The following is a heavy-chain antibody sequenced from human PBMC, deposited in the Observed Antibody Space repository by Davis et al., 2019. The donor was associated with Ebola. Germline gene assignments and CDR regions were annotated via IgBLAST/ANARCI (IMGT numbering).Heavy chain of an antibody. V-gene: IGHV3-21*01. CDR2: ISGSSNYI. CDR3: ARDRLNAVAGVDY. Sequence: GESLKISCAASGFTFSRYWMSWVRQTPGKGLEWVSSISGSSNYIYYADSMKGRFTISRDNAKNSLSLQMNSLRAEDTAVYYCARDRLNAVAGVDYWGQGTLVTVSS. D-gene: IGHD6-19*01. J-gene: IGHJ4*02. CDR1: GFTFSRYW.